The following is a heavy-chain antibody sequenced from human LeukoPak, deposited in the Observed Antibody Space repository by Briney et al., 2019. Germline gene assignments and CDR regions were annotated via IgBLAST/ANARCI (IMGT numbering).Heavy chain of an antibody. J-gene: IGHJ6*03. CDR2: TRSKANSYAT. V-gene: IGHV3-73*01. Sequence: GGSLRLSCAASGFTFSGSAMHWVRQASGKGLEWVGRTRSKANSYATAYAASVKGRFTISRDDSRNTAYLQMNSLKTEDTAVYYCTRRSRYYYYMDVWGKGTTVTVSS. CDR1: GFTFSGSA. CDR3: TRRSRYYYYMDV.